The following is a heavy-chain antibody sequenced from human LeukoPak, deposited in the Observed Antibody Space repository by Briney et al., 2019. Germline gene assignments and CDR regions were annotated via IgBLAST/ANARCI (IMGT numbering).Heavy chain of an antibody. CDR1: GGSISSSSYY. Sequence: SETPSLTCTVSGGSISSSSYYWGWTRQPPGKGLEWIGSIYYSGSTYYNPSLKSRVTISVDTSKNQFSLKLSSVTAADTAVYYCARHWVTMVRGVISPPQNWGQGTLVTVSS. J-gene: IGHJ4*02. CDR2: IYYSGST. CDR3: ARHWVTMVRGVISPPQN. V-gene: IGHV4-39*01. D-gene: IGHD3-10*01.